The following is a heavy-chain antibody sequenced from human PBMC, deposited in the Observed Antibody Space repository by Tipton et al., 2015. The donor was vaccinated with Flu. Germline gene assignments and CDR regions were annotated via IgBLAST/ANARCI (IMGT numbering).Heavy chain of an antibody. Sequence: SLRLSCAVSGGSISSNHWWSWVRQPPGKGLEWIGEMYHSGATNYSPSLKSRVTMSVDESKNQFSLRLNSVTAADTAVYYCARSLSNFNLYGMGVWGQGTTVTVS. CDR1: GGSISSNHW. J-gene: IGHJ6*02. CDR3: ARSLSNFNLYGMGV. V-gene: IGHV4-4*02. D-gene: IGHD4-11*01. CDR2: MYHSGAT.